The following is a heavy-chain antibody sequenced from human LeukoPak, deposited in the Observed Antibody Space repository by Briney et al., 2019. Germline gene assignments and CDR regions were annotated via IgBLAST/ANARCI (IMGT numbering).Heavy chain of an antibody. D-gene: IGHD6-13*01. Sequence: GGSLRLSCAASGFTFSDYFMTWSRQAPGKGLEWVPYISNSGGTIYYSDSVKGRFTISRDNAKNLLYLEMDSLRAGDTAVYYCARMRSSWYFDHWGQGSLVTVSS. V-gene: IGHV3-11*01. CDR3: ARMRSSWYFDH. CDR1: GFTFSDYF. CDR2: ISNSGGTI. J-gene: IGHJ4*02.